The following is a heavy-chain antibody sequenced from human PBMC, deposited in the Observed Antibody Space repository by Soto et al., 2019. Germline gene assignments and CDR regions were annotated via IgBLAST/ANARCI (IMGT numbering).Heavy chain of an antibody. CDR1: GFTFSSYG. V-gene: IGHV3-33*01. Sequence: QVQLVESGGGVVQPGRSLRLSCAASGFTFSSYGMHWVRQAPGKGLEWVAGIWHDGSNKYHATSVEGRFTISRANSNNTLYLKMNSLRVEDTAVYYCAREAGYQRLGQQLPDYWGQGTLVTVSS. CDR2: IWHDGSNK. CDR3: AREAGYQRLGQQLPDY. D-gene: IGHD6-13*01. J-gene: IGHJ4*02.